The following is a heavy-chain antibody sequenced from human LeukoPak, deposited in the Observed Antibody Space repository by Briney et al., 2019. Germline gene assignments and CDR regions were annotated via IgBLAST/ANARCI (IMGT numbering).Heavy chain of an antibody. J-gene: IGHJ4*02. V-gene: IGHV4-30-4*08. CDR1: GGSMSSCAYY. D-gene: IGHD4-17*01. CDR2: IYYSGSS. CDR3: ARAGYGDYYFDD. Sequence: SQTLSLTCTVSGGSMSSCAYYWSWLPQPPGQGLEWIGYIYYSGSSYYSPYLKSRVTISVDPCKNQVSLRLNSVTAADTAVYYCARAGYGDYYFDDWGQGTLVTVSS.